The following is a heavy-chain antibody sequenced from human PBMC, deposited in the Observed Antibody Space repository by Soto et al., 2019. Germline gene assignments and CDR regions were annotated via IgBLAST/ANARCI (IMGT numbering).Heavy chain of an antibody. CDR3: AREFVSTMIMGS. CDR2: INPNSGGT. Sequence: QVQLVQSGAEVKKPGASVKVSCKASGYTFTGYYMHWVRQAPGQGLEWMGWINPNSGGTNYAQKFQGRVTMTRDTSTSTVYMELSSLRSEDTAIYYCAREFVSTMIMGSWGQGTLVTVSS. D-gene: IGHD3-22*01. J-gene: IGHJ5*02. CDR1: GYTFTGYY. V-gene: IGHV1-2*02.